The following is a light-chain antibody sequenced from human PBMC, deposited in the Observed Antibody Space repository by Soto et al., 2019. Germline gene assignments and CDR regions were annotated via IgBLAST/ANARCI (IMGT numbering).Light chain of an antibody. CDR1: QRLSASD. Sequence: EIVLTQSPGTLSLSPGQSATLSCRASQRLSASDIAWYQQKPGQAXXFLIYGVSSRATGIPDRFSGSGSGTDFTLTISRLEPEDFAVYHCQQYGSSPLITFGQGTRLEIK. CDR3: QQYGSSPLIT. CDR2: GVS. J-gene: IGKJ5*01. V-gene: IGKV3-20*01.